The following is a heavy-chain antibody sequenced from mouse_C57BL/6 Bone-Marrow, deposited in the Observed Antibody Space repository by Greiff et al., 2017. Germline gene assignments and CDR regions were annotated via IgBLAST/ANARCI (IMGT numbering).Heavy chain of an antibody. CDR2: INPYNGGT. J-gene: IGHJ1*03. CDR3: ARLRGNYWYFDV. V-gene: IGHV1-19*01. Sequence: VQLKESGPVLVKPGASVKMSCKASGYTFTDYYMNWVKQSHGKSLEWIGVINPYNGGTSYNQKFKGKATLTVDKSSSTAYMELNSLTSEDSAVYYCARLRGNYWYFDVWGTGTTVTVAS. D-gene: IGHD2-1*01. CDR1: GYTFTDYY.